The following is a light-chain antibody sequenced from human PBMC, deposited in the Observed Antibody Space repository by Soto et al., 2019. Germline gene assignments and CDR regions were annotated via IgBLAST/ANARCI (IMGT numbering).Light chain of an antibody. CDR3: SSYTTSTTVV. CDR2: EVS. J-gene: IGLJ2*01. Sequence: QSVLTQPASVSGSPGQSITISCTGTSSDVGGYNYVSWYQQNPDKAPKLMIYEVSNRPSGVSNRFSGSKSGNTASLTISGLQPEDEADYYCSSYTTSTTVVFGGGTKVTVL. CDR1: SSDVGGYNY. V-gene: IGLV2-14*01.